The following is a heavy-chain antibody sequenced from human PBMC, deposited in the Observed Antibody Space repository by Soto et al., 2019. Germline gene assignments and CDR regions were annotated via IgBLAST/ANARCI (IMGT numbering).Heavy chain of an antibody. Sequence: EVQLLESGGGLVQPGGSLRLSCAASGFTFSSYAMSWVRQAPGKGLEWVSAISGSGGSTYYADSVKGRFTNSRDNSKNTVYLQMTSVRAADTAVYYCAKDGGYSYGYSPRYYYGMDVWGQGTTVTVCS. CDR2: ISGSGGST. CDR1: GFTFSSYA. J-gene: IGHJ6*02. V-gene: IGHV3-23*01. CDR3: AKDGGYSYGYSPRYYYGMDV. D-gene: IGHD5-18*01.